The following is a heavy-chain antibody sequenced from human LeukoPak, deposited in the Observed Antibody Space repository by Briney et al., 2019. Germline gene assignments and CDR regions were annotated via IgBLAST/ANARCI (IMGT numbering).Heavy chain of an antibody. J-gene: IGHJ3*01. CDR1: EFTFGSYW. V-gene: IGHV3-7*03. CDR3: ARDSSPYCGDDCYFDAFDL. Sequence: GGSLRLSCVASEFTFGSYWMTWVRQAPGKGLEWVANINQEGRKEHYVDSVKGRFTISRDNAKNFLYLQMNSLRAEDTAVYYCARDSSPYCGDDCYFDAFDLWGQGTMVTVSS. CDR2: INQEGRKE. D-gene: IGHD2-21*02.